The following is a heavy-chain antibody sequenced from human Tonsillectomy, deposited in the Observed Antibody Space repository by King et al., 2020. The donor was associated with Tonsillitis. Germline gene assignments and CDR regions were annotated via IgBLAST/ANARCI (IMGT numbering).Heavy chain of an antibody. CDR1: GDSLSDLS. D-gene: IGHD1-1*01. CDR3: TTDRDNMCGFDV. J-gene: IGHJ3*01. V-gene: IGHV1-24*01. Sequence: QLVQSGAEVKKPGASVKVSCKVTGDSLSDLSIHWVRQAPGKGLEWMAGYEPDAAKHGETVYAQNFQGRVTMTSDTSKDTAYMELTSLRFEDSAMYYCTTDRDNMCGFDVWGLGTMVTVSS. CDR2: YEPDAAKHGET.